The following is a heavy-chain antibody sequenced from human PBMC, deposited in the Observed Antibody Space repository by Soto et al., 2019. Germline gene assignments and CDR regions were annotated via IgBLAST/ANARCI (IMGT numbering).Heavy chain of an antibody. V-gene: IGHV4-4*02. Sequence: QVQLQESGPGLVRPSGTLSLTCTVSGDSISNTNWWSWVRQPPGKGLEWIGEIYHSGSTNYNPSLRSRVSISVDKSKNQFSLNQSSVTAADTAVYFCAKRSLRRLRFVETHWGQGTLVTVSS. D-gene: IGHD3-3*01. CDR1: GDSISNTNW. CDR2: IYHSGST. J-gene: IGHJ4*02. CDR3: AKRSLRRLRFVETH.